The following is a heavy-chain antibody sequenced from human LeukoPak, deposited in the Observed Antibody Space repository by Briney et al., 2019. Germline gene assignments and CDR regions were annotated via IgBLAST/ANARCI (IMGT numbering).Heavy chain of an antibody. Sequence: PSETLSLTCTVSGDSISSHSYFWGRIRQPPGKGLEWIGSFYYSGNTYYNPSLKSRVTISGDTSKRQFSLKLSSVTAADTAVYYCARLLGGSFYFDYWGQGALVTVSS. CDR2: FYYSGNT. CDR1: GDSISSHSYF. V-gene: IGHV4-39*01. J-gene: IGHJ4*02. CDR3: ARLLGGSFYFDY. D-gene: IGHD1-26*01.